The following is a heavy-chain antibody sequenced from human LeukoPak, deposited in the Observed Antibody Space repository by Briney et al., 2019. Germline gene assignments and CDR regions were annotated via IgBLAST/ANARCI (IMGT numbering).Heavy chain of an antibody. CDR3: ARSSSGPDPFDM. Sequence: GGSLRLSCAASGFTFSSYWMHWVRQVPGKGLVWVSRINIDGIRTNYADSAKGRFTISRDNAKNTLYLQMSSLRVEDTAVYYCARSSSGPDPFDMWGQGTMVTVSS. CDR1: GFTFSSYW. CDR2: INIDGIRT. D-gene: IGHD6-19*01. V-gene: IGHV3-74*01. J-gene: IGHJ3*02.